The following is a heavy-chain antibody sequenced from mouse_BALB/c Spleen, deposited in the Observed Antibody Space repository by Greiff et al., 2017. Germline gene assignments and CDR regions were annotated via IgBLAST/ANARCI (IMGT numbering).Heavy chain of an antibody. V-gene: IGHV1S81*02. CDR3: ARSGTFYRSLYYAMDY. D-gene: IGHD2-14*01. Sequence: QVQLQQPGAELVKPGASVKLSCKASGYTFTSYWMHWVKQRPGQGLEWIGEINPSNGRTNYNEKFKSKATLTVDKSSSTAYMQLSSLTSEDSAVYYCARSGTFYRSLYYAMDYWGQGTSVTVSS. CDR1: GYTFTSYW. CDR2: INPSNGRT. J-gene: IGHJ4*01.